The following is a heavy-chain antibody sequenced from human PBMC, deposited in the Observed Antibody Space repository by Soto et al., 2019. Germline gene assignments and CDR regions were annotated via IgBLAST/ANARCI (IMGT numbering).Heavy chain of an antibody. Sequence: QVQLQESGPGLVKPSGTVSLTCDVSSGSISSDHWWSWVRQSPGKGLEWIGEIHRNGSSNQNPSLKSRVTITIDTSKNHFSLKMNSVTAADTAVYYCARETLPVWFGGGYFDLWGRGALVFVSS. CDR1: SGSISSDHW. V-gene: IGHV4-4*02. J-gene: IGHJ2*01. CDR2: IHRNGSS. CDR3: ARETLPVWFGGGYFDL. D-gene: IGHD3-10*01.